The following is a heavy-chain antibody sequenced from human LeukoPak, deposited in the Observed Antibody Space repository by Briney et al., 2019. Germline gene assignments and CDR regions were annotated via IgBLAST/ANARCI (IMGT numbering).Heavy chain of an antibody. CDR1: GFTFSSYS. CDR2: ISSSSSYI. CDR3: ARAKEYYDFWSGYEGAFDY. D-gene: IGHD3-3*01. Sequence: PGGSLRLSCAASGFTFSSYSMNWVRQAPGKGLEWVSSISSSSSYIYYADSVKGRFTISRDNAKNSLYLQMNSLRAEDTAVYYCARAKEYYDFWSGYEGAFDYWGQGTLVTVSS. V-gene: IGHV3-21*01. J-gene: IGHJ4*02.